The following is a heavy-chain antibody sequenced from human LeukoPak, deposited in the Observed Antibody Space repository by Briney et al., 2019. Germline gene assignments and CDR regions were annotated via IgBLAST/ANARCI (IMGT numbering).Heavy chain of an antibody. V-gene: IGHV4-59*01. Sequence: SETLSLTCTVSGGSISSYYWSWIRQPPGKGLEWIGYIYYSGSTNYNPSLKSRVTISVDTSKNQFSLKLSSVTAADTAVYYCARARYGYYTLDYWGQGTLVTVSS. CDR3: ARARYGYYTLDY. CDR1: GGSISSYY. CDR2: IYYSGST. J-gene: IGHJ4*02. D-gene: IGHD5-18*01.